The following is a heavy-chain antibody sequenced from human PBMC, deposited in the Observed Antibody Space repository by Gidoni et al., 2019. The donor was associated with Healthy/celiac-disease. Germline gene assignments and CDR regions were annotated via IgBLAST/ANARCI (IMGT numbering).Heavy chain of an antibody. CDR3: ARIGVNRVGYCSGGSCYLWNWFDP. J-gene: IGHJ5*02. D-gene: IGHD2-15*01. V-gene: IGHV2-26*01. CDR1: GFSLSNARMG. Sequence: QVTLKESGPVLVKPTETLTLTCTVSGFSLSNARMGVSWIRQPPGKALEWLAHIFSNDEKSYSTSLKSRLTISKDTSKSQVVLTMTNMDPVDTATYYCARIGVNRVGYCSGGSCYLWNWFDPWGQGTLVTVSS. CDR2: IFSNDEK.